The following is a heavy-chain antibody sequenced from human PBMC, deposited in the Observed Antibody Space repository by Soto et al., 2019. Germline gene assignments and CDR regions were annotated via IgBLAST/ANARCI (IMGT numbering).Heavy chain of an antibody. Sequence: GGSLRLACAASGFTFSSHGVDWVSQAPGKGREWVAVIWSDGSNEYYADTVKGRFTISRDNSKNTLYLQMSSLRVEDTAVYYCATDYSSTGYGLVYWGQGALVTVYS. V-gene: IGHV3-33*01. J-gene: IGHJ4*02. CDR2: IWSDGSNE. CDR3: ATDYSSTGYGLVY. D-gene: IGHD6-19*01. CDR1: GFTFSSHG.